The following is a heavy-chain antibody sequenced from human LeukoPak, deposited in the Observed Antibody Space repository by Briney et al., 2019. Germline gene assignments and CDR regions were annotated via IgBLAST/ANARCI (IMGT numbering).Heavy chain of an antibody. CDR3: ARHVVAVGFDY. D-gene: IGHD3-22*01. J-gene: IGHJ4*02. V-gene: IGHV3-74*01. Sequence: GGSLRLSCAASGFTFRSYWMHWVRQAPGKGLVWVSRVHSVGSRTDYADSVKGRFTISRDNAKNMLYLQMNSLRTEDTAVYYCARHVVAVGFDYWGQGTLATVSS. CDR2: VHSVGSRT. CDR1: GFTFRSYW.